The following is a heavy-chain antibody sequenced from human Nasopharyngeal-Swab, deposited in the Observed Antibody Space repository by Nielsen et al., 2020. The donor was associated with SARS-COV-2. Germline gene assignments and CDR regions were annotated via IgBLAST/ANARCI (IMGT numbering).Heavy chain of an antibody. J-gene: IGHJ4*02. CDR2: INHSGST. D-gene: IGHD1-26*01. V-gene: IGHV4-34*01. Sequence: WIRQPPGKGLEWIGEINHSGSTNYNPSLKSRVTISVDTSKNQFSPKLSSVTAADTAVYYCARANSGSYFDYWGQGTLVTVSS. CDR3: ARANSGSYFDY.